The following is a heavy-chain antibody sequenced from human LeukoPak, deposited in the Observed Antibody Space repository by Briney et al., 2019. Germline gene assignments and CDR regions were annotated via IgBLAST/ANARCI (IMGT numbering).Heavy chain of an antibody. CDR3: ARDRDSGSYYAFDI. J-gene: IGHJ3*02. V-gene: IGHV4-59*01. CDR2: IYYSGST. CDR1: GGSTSSYY. Sequence: SETLSLTCTVSGGSTSSYYWSWIRQPPGKGLEWIGYIYYSGSTNYNPSLESRVTISVDTSKNQFSLKLSSVTAADTAVYYCARDRDSGSYYAFDIWGQGTMVTVSS. D-gene: IGHD1-26*01.